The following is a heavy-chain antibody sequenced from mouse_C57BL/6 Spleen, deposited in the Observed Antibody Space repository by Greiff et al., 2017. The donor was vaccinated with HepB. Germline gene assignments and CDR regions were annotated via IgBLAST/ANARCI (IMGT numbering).Heavy chain of an antibody. CDR1: GFTFSSYA. J-gene: IGHJ3*01. Sequence: EVKLMESGGGLVKPGGSLKLSCAASGFTFSSYAMSWVRQTPEKRLEWVATISDGGSYTYYPDNVKGRFTISRDNAKNNLYLQMSHLKSEDTAMYYGARDDYEGFAYWGQGTLVTVSA. D-gene: IGHD2-4*01. V-gene: IGHV5-4*01. CDR2: ISDGGSYT. CDR3: ARDDYEGFAY.